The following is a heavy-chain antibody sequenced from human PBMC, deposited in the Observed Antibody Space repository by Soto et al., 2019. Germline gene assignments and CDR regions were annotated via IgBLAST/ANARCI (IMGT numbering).Heavy chain of an antibody. D-gene: IGHD1-20*01. CDR2: IWYDGSNK. J-gene: IGHJ5*02. V-gene: IGHV3-33*01. Sequence: GSLRLSCAASGFTFSSYCMHWVRQAPGKGLEWVAVIWYDGSNKYYADSVKGRFTISRDNSKNTLYLQMNSLRAEDTAVYYCARGPSINGAATQNWFDPWGQGTLVTVSS. CDR1: GFTFSSYC. CDR3: ARGPSINGAATQNWFDP.